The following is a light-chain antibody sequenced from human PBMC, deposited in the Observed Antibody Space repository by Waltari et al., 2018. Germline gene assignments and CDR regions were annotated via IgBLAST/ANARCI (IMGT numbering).Light chain of an antibody. J-gene: IGLJ7*01. CDR3: GTWDSSLSGAV. CDR2: ENT. CDR1: CSNIGNNY. Sequence: QSVLTQPPSVSAAPRQRVTIPCSGGCSNIGNNYVSWYRQFPGTAPKLLIYENTERPSGIPGRFSGSKSGTSATLDITGLQAGDEADYYCGTWDSSLSGAVFGGGTHLTVL. V-gene: IGLV1-51*02.